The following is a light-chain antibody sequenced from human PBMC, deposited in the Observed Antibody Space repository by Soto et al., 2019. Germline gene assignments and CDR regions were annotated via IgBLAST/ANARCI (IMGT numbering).Light chain of an antibody. CDR2: GAS. CDR1: QAISDA. J-gene: IGKJ1*01. V-gene: IGKV1-6*01. CDR3: LQYFLFPRT. Sequence: AIQMTQSPSSLSASVGDIVTITCRASQAISDALAWFQQKPGRAPKLLIYGASSLHSGVPSRFSGSGSGTDFTLTISSLQPEDFATYYCLQYFLFPRTFGQGTKVEIK.